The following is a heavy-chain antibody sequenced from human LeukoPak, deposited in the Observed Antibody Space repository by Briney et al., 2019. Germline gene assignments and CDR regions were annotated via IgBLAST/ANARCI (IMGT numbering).Heavy chain of an antibody. Sequence: SETLSLTCTVSGGSISSGGYYWSWIRQHPGKGLEWIGYIYYSGSTYYNPSLKSRVTISVDTSKNQFSLKLSSVTAADTAVYYCARDGGGIAAAPLDYWGQGTLVTVSS. CDR3: ARDGGGIAAAPLDY. J-gene: IGHJ4*02. CDR2: IYYSGST. V-gene: IGHV4-31*03. D-gene: IGHD6-13*01. CDR1: GGSISSGGYY.